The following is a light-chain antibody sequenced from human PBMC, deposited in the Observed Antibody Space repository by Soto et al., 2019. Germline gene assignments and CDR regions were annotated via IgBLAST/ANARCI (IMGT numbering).Light chain of an antibody. CDR3: QKYNIAPLT. J-gene: IGKJ4*01. CDR2: AAS. CDR1: QGISNY. V-gene: IGKV1-27*01. Sequence: DIQMTQSPSSLSASVGDRVTITCRASQGISNYLAWNQQKPGKVPKLLIYAASSLRSGVRSRLSTSGSGTDGPLTISSMQPADVATYYCQKYNIAPLTFGGGTKVEIK.